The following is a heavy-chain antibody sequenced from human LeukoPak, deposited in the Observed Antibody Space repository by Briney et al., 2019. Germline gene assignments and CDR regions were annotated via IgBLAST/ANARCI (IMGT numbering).Heavy chain of an antibody. CDR2: IYYSGST. V-gene: IGHV4-59*12. D-gene: IGHD3-3*01. CDR1: GGSISSYY. J-gene: IGHJ5*02. CDR3: ARLGTYYDFWSGYWGWFDP. Sequence: SETLSLTCTVSGGSISSYYWSWIRQPPGKGLEWIGYIYYSGSTNYNPSLKSRVTISVDTSKNQFSLKLSSVTAADTAVYYCARLGTYYDFWSGYWGWFDPWGQGTLVTVSS.